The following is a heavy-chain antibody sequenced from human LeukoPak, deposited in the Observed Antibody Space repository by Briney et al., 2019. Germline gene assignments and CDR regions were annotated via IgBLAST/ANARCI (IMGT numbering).Heavy chain of an antibody. Sequence: GGSLRLSCAASGFTVSSNYMSWVRQAPGKGLEWVSVIYSGGSTYYADSVKGRFTISRDNSKNTLYLQMNSLRAEDTAVYYCARDSSYFYMDVWGKGTTVTVSS. CDR2: IYSGGST. V-gene: IGHV3-53*01. J-gene: IGHJ6*03. D-gene: IGHD3-9*01. CDR1: GFTVSSNY. CDR3: ARDSSYFYMDV.